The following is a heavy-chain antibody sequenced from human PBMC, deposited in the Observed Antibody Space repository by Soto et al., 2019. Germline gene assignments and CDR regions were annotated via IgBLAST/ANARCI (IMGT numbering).Heavy chain of an antibody. CDR2: INPSGGST. Sequence: ASVKVSCKASGYTFTRYYMHWVRQAPGQGLEWMGIINPSGGSTTYAQKFQGWVTMTRDTSISTVYMDLSRLRSDDTAVYYCARSWNKVGAAFAVGYFDFWGLGTLVTVSS. J-gene: IGHJ4*02. CDR3: ARSWNKVGAAFAVGYFDF. D-gene: IGHD1-26*01. CDR1: GYTFTRYY. V-gene: IGHV1-46*01.